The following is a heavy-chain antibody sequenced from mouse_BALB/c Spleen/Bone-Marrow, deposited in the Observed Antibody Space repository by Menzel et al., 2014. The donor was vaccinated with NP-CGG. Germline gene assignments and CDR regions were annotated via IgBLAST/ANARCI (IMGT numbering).Heavy chain of an antibody. CDR2: IYPGNVNT. J-gene: IGHJ4*01. CDR3: ARFYYCSSYAMNY. CDR1: GYTFTSYY. V-gene: IGHV1S56*01. D-gene: IGHD1-1*01. Sequence: VQLQESGPELVKPGASVRISCKASGYTFTSYYIHWVKQRPGQGLEWIGWIYPGNVNTKYNEKFKGKATLTADKSSSSTYMKHISLHAEDSADYFGARFYYCSSYAMNYWGLGTSVTISS.